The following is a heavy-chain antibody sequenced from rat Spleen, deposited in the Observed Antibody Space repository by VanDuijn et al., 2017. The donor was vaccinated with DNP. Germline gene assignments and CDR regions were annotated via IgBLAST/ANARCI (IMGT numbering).Heavy chain of an antibody. J-gene: IGHJ3*01. V-gene: IGHV5-31*01. D-gene: IGHD1-6*01. CDR2: ITTSGDST. CDR3: ATHQGVRIITPYNWFAY. Sequence: EVKLVESGGGLVQPGRTLKISCAASGFTFNKYWMTWIRQVPGKGLEWVVSITTSGDSTYSPDSVKGRFTVFRDNAKSTLYLQMDSLRSEDTATYYCATHQGVRIITPYNWFAYWGQGTLVTVSS. CDR1: GFTFNKYW.